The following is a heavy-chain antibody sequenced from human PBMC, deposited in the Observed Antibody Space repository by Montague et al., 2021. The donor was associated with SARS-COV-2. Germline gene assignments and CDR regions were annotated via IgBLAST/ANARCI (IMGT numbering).Heavy chain of an antibody. Sequence: SETLSLTCTVSGGSISSYYWSWIRQPPGKGLEWIGYIYYSGSTNYNPSLKSRVTTSVDTSKNQFSLKLSSVTAADTAVYYCARYTRQIRLIVFDYGMDVWGQGTTVTVSS. CDR1: GGSISSYY. J-gene: IGHJ6*02. CDR2: IYYSGST. V-gene: IGHV4-59*01. CDR3: ARYTRQIRLIVFDYGMDV. D-gene: IGHD4-17*01.